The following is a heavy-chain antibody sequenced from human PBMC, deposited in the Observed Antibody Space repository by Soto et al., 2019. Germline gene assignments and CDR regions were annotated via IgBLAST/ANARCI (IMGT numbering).Heavy chain of an antibody. D-gene: IGHD3-10*01. CDR2: IYYSGST. CDR1: GGSISSGDDY. J-gene: IGHJ4*02. V-gene: IGHV4-30-4*01. Sequence: PSETLSLTCTASGGSISSGDDYWSWIRQPPGKGLEWIGYIYYSGSTYYNPSLKSRVTISVDTSKNQFSLKLSSVTAADTAVYYCARVGGFGATTIDYWGQGTLVTVSS. CDR3: ARVGGFGATTIDY.